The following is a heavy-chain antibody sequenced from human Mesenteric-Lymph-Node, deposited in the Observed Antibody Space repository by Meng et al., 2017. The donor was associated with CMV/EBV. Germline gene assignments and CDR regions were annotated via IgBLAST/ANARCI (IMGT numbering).Heavy chain of an antibody. D-gene: IGHD2-8*01. Sequence: TGYYIHWMRQAPGLRLEWMGWIHPNNGFTEYAQQFQGRVTMTRDTSISTAYMELSSLRSDDTAIYYCARGPQYCTTTANCYGNWFDPWGQGTLVTVSS. V-gene: IGHV1-2*02. J-gene: IGHJ5*02. CDR2: IHPNNGFT. CDR1: TGYY. CDR3: ARGPQYCTTTANCYGNWFDP.